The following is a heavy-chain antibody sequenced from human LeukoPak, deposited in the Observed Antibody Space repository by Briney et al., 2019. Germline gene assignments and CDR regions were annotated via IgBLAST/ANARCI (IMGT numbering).Heavy chain of an antibody. CDR2: IYTSGST. V-gene: IGHV4-59*10. Sequence: SETLSLTCAVYGGSLSGYYWSWIRQPAGKGLEWIGRIYTSGSTNYNPSLKSRVTMSVDTSKNQFSLKLSSVTAADTAVYYCTSGSSRHDYWGQGTLVTVSS. CDR1: GGSLSGYY. CDR3: TSGSSRHDY. J-gene: IGHJ4*02. D-gene: IGHD1-26*01.